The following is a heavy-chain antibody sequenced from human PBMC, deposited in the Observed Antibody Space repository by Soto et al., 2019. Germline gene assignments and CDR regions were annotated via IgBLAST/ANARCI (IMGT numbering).Heavy chain of an antibody. CDR2: IYYSGST. D-gene: IGHD3-10*01. J-gene: IGHJ4*02. Sequence: PSETLSLTCTVSGGSISSGGYYWSWIRQHPGKGLEWIGYIYYSGSTYYNPSLKSRVTISVDTSKNQFSLKLSSVTAADTAVYYCARGVRGANDPSPFDYWGQGTLVTVSS. CDR3: ARGVRGANDPSPFDY. V-gene: IGHV4-31*03. CDR1: GGSISSGGYY.